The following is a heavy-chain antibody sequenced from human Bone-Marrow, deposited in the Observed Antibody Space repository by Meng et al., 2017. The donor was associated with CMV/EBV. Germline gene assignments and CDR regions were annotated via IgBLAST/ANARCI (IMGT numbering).Heavy chain of an antibody. D-gene: IGHD6-13*01. V-gene: IGHV5-51*01. J-gene: IGHJ6*02. CDR2: IFPGDSDT. CDR3: ARRGEQLVRYYGMDV. CDR1: GYSFDTYW. Sequence: KVSCKGSGYSFDTYWIGWVRQMPGKGLEWMGIIFPGDSDTKYSPSFQGQVTISVDKSISTAYLQWSSLKASDTAMYYCARRGEQLVRYYGMDVWGQGTTVTVSS.